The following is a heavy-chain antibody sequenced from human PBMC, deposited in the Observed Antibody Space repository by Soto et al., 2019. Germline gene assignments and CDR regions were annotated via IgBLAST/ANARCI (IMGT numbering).Heavy chain of an antibody. V-gene: IGHV4-4*02. CDR2: IYHSGST. CDR1: SGSISSSNW. Sequence: SETLSLTCAVSSGSISSSNWWSWVRQPPGKGLEWIGEIYHSGSTNYNPSLKSRVTISVDKSKNQFSLKLSSVTAADTAVYYCARAIAAIPNWFDPWGQGTLVTVSS. CDR3: ARAIAAIPNWFDP. J-gene: IGHJ5*02. D-gene: IGHD6-6*01.